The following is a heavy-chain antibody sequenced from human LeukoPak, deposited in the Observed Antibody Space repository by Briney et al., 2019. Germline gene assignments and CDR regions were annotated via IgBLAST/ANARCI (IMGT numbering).Heavy chain of an antibody. CDR3: ARDPNSGSYYFDY. CDR1: GGTFSSYA. CDR2: IIPIFGTA. D-gene: IGHD1-26*01. J-gene: IGHJ4*02. Sequence: SVKVSCKASGGTFSSYAISWVRQAPGQGLEWMGRIIPIFGTANYAQKFQGRVTITTDESTSTAYMELSSLRSGDTAVYYCARDPNSGSYYFDYWGQGTLVTVSS. V-gene: IGHV1-69*05.